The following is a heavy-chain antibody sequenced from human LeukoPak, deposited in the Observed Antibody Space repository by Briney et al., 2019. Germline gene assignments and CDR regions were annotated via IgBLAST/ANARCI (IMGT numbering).Heavy chain of an antibody. V-gene: IGHV4-34*01. CDR3: ARGRGLQYSYYYYYGMDV. D-gene: IGHD4-4*01. CDR1: GGSFSGYY. CDR2: INHSGST. Sequence: SETLSLTCAVHGGSFSGYYWSWIRQPPGKGLEWIGEINHSGSTNYNPSLKSRVTISVDTSKNQFSLKLSSVTAADTAVYYCARGRGLQYSYYYYYGMDVWGQGTTVTVSS. J-gene: IGHJ6*02.